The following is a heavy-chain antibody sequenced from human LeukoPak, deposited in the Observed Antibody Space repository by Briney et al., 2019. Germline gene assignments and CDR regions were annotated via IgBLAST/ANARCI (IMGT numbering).Heavy chain of an antibody. V-gene: IGHV3-15*01. CDR2: ITSKTDGGIT. D-gene: IGHD2/OR15-2a*01. CDR3: TTDESNSFFF. J-gene: IGHJ4*02. CDR1: GFTVSSNY. Sequence: GGSLRLSCAASGFTVSSNYMSWVRQAPGKGLEWVGRITSKTDGGITDSAAPVKGRFTVSRDDSKNTLFLQMSSLRTEDTAVYYCTTDESNSFFFWGQGTLVTVSS.